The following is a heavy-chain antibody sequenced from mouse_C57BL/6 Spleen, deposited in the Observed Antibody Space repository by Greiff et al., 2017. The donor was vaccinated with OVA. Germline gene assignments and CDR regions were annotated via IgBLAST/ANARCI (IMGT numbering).Heavy chain of an antibody. CDR3: ARLRQGDY. CDR1: GYTFTDYY. CDR2: INPNNGGT. Sequence: EVQLQQSGPELVKPGASVKISCKASGYTFTDYYMNWVKQSHGKSLEWIGDINPNNGGTSYNQQFKGKATLSVDKSSSTAYMELPSLTSEDTAVYYCARLRQGDYWGQGTTLTVSS. J-gene: IGHJ2*01. V-gene: IGHV1-26*01. D-gene: IGHD2-12*01.